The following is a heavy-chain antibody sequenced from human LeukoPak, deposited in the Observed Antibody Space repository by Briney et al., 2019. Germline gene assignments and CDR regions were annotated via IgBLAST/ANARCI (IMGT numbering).Heavy chain of an antibody. D-gene: IGHD1-26*01. CDR2: ISSSGSTI. V-gene: IGHV3-48*03. J-gene: IGHJ4*02. CDR1: GFTFSSYE. CDR3: ARVQYSGSYHYFDY. Sequence: GGSLRLSCAASGFTFSSYEMNWVRQAPGKGLEWVSYISSSGSTIYYADSVKGRFTISRDNAKNSLYLQMNSLRAEDTAVYYCARVQYSGSYHYFDYWGQGALVTVSS.